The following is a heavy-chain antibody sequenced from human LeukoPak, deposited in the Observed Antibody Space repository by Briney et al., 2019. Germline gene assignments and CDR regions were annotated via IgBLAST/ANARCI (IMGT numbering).Heavy chain of an antibody. CDR1: GGTFSSYA. CDR2: IIPILGIA. Sequence: GSSVKVPCKASGGTFSSYAISWVRQAPGQGLEWMGRIIPILGIANYAQKFQGRVTITADKSTSTAYMELSSLRSEDTAVYYCASSPPYYYYGMDVWGQGTTVTVSS. V-gene: IGHV1-69*04. J-gene: IGHJ6*02. CDR3: ASSPPYYYYGMDV.